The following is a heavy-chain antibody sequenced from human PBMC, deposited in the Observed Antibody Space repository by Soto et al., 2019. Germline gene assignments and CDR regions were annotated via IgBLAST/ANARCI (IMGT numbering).Heavy chain of an antibody. J-gene: IGHJ4*02. CDR2: ISWDGETT. V-gene: IGHV3-43*01. CDR1: GFSFDDHN. CDR3: ASSQGDY. Sequence: EAHLVESGGAVVQPGGSLRLSCVASGFSFDDHNMYWVRQASDQGLEWVSLISWDGETTYYADSVKGRFTISGDNSKNSLYLQLNAVTTEDTALYYCASSQGDYWGQGTLVTVAS.